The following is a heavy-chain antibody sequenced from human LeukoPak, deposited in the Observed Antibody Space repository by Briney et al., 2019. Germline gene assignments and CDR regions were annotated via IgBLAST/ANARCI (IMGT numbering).Heavy chain of an antibody. Sequence: GGSLRLSCAGAEFTLSNYWMSWVRQAPGKGLEWVANIRQDGNEKYYVDSVKGRFTISRDNAKNSLYLQMNSLRAEDTAVYYCAREVAPLYFHYGMDVWGEGTTVTVSS. CDR1: EFTLSNYW. J-gene: IGHJ6*01. D-gene: IGHD2-21*01. CDR2: IRQDGNEK. CDR3: AREVAPLYFHYGMDV. V-gene: IGHV3-7*04.